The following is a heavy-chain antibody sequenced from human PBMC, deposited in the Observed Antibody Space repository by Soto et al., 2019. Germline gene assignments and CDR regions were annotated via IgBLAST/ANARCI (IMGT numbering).Heavy chain of an antibody. J-gene: IGHJ6*02. Sequence: SVKVSCKASGGTFSSYAIRWVRQAPGQGLQWMGGTIPTFGTANYPQKFQGRVTITADESTSTAYMELSSLRSEDTAVYYCAGDIAARGYYYYGTDVWGQGTTVTVSS. D-gene: IGHD6-13*01. V-gene: IGHV1-69*13. CDR2: TIPTFGTA. CDR3: AGDIAARGYYYYGTDV. CDR1: GGTFSSYA.